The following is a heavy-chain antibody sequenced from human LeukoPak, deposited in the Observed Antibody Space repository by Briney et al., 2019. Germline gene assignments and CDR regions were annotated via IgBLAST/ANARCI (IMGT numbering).Heavy chain of an antibody. J-gene: IGHJ4*02. CDR1: GFTFSSYV. CDR3: AKGRVVPAALFDY. V-gene: IGHV3-30*02. CDR2: IRYDGSNK. D-gene: IGHD2-2*01. Sequence: GGSLRLSCAASGFTFSSYVMHWVRQAPRKGLEWVAFIRYDGSNKYYADSVKGRFTISRGNAKNTLYLQMKIRRGEDTAVYYCAKGRVVPAALFDYWRQGTLVTVSS.